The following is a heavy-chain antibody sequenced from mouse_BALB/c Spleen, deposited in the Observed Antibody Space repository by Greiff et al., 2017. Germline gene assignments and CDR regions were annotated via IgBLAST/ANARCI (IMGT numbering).Heavy chain of an antibody. D-gene: IGHD2-10*02. CDR1: GFNIKDYY. Sequence: EVKLMESGAELVRSGASVKLSCTASGFNIKDYYMHWVKQRPEQGLEWIGWIDPENGDTEYAPKFQGKATMTADTSSNTAYLQLSSLTSEDTAVYYCNAQYGNLFDYWGQGTTLTVSS. J-gene: IGHJ2*01. CDR3: NAQYGNLFDY. CDR2: IDPENGDT. V-gene: IGHV14-4*02.